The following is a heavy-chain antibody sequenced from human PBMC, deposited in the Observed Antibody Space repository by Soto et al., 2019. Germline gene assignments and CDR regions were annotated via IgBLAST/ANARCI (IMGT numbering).Heavy chain of an antibody. Sequence: EVQLVESGGGLVQPGGSLRLSCAASGFTFSSYSMNWVRQAPGKGLEWVSYISSSSSTIYYADSVKGRFTISRYNAKNSLYLQMNSLRAEVTAVYCCTRGGGCSGGSCNFDYWGQGTLVTVSS. CDR3: TRGGGCSGGSCNFDY. J-gene: IGHJ4*02. V-gene: IGHV3-48*01. CDR1: GFTFSSYS. D-gene: IGHD2-15*01. CDR2: ISSSSSTI.